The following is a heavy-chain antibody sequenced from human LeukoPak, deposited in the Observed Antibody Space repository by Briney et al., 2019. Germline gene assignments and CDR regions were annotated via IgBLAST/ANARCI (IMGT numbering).Heavy chain of an antibody. CDR3: ATDLEGYSPPLYYYGMDV. CDR1: GYTLTELS. CDR2: FDPEDGET. Sequence: GASVKVSCKVSGYTLTELSMHWVRQAPGKGLEWMGGFDPEDGETIYAQKFQGRVTMTEDTSTDTAYMELSSLRSEDTAVHYCATDLEGYSPPLYYYGMDVWGQGTTVTVSS. D-gene: IGHD6-13*01. J-gene: IGHJ6*02. V-gene: IGHV1-24*01.